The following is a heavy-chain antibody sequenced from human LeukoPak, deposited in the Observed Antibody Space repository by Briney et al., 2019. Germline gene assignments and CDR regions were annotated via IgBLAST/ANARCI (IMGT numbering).Heavy chain of an antibody. V-gene: IGHV3-30*02. Sequence: GGSLRLSCAASGFTFSSYGMHWVRQAPGKGLEWVAFIRYDGSNKYYADSVKGRFTISRDNSKNTLYLQMNSLRAEDTAVYYCARGSNGGGSGWYNLGYYFDYWGQGTLVTVSS. D-gene: IGHD6-19*01. CDR1: GFTFSSYG. CDR2: IRYDGSNK. CDR3: ARGSNGGGSGWYNLGYYFDY. J-gene: IGHJ4*02.